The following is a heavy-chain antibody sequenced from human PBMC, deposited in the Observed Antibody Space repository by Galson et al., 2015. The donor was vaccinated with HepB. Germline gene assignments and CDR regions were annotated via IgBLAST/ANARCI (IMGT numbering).Heavy chain of an antibody. CDR1: GFTFSDYY. D-gene: IGHD2-2*01. Sequence: SLRLSCAASGFTFSDYYMSWIRQAPGKGLEWVSYISSSGSTIYYADSVKGRFTISRDNAKNSLYLQMNSLRAEDAAVYYCARDVVVVPAAEYYFDYWGQGTLVTVSS. CDR2: ISSSGSTI. V-gene: IGHV3-11*01. CDR3: ARDVVVVPAAEYYFDY. J-gene: IGHJ4*02.